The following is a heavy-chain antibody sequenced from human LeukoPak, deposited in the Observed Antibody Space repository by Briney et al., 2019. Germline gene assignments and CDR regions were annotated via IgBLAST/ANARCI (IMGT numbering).Heavy chain of an antibody. V-gene: IGHV4-39*01. CDR1: GGSISSSSYY. D-gene: IGHD6-19*01. Sequence: PSETLSLTCTVSGGSISSSSYYWGWIRQPPGKGLEWIGSIYYSGSTYYNPSLKSRVTISVDTSKNQFSLKLSSVTAADTAVYYCASQIAVAGTISYWGQGTLVTVSS. J-gene: IGHJ4*02. CDR2: IYYSGST. CDR3: ASQIAVAGTISY.